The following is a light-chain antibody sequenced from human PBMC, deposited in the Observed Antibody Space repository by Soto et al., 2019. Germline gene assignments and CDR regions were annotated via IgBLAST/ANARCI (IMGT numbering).Light chain of an antibody. CDR1: QSVSNN. V-gene: IGKV3-15*01. CDR3: QQCNNWPLIS. J-gene: IGKJ5*01. Sequence: EIVITQSPATLSVSPGERATLSCRASQSVSNNLAWYQYKPGQAPRLLIYGASIRATGIPARFTGSGSGTAFTLTISSLKPEDFALYYCQQCNNWPLISFGQGTRREIK. CDR2: GAS.